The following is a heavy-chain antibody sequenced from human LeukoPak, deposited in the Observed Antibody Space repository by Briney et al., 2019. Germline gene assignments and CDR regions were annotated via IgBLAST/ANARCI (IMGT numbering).Heavy chain of an antibody. D-gene: IGHD5-18*01. J-gene: IGHJ4*02. V-gene: IGHV3-49*04. CDR1: GFTVSDYA. CDR3: TRLWVDTAMSGIDY. Sequence: GGSLRLSCTASGFTVSDYAMSWVRQAPGKGLEWVCVTRSKAYGGTTEYAASVKGRFTISRDDSKSIAYLQMNSLKTEDTAVYYCTRLWVDTAMSGIDYWGQGTLVTVSS. CDR2: TRSKAYGGTT.